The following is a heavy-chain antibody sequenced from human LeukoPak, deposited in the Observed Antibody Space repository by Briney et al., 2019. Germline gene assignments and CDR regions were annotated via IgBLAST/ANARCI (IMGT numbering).Heavy chain of an antibody. CDR1: GFTFSDYY. Sequence: PGGSLRLSCAASGFTFSDYYMSWIRQAPGKGLEWVSYISSSGSTIYYADSVKGRFTISRDNSKNTLYLQMNSLRAEDTAVYYCAKDQEYYDFWSGFRGYYYGMDVWGQGTTVTVSS. CDR3: AKDQEYYDFWSGFRGYYYGMDV. CDR2: ISSSGSTI. J-gene: IGHJ6*02. V-gene: IGHV3-11*01. D-gene: IGHD3-3*01.